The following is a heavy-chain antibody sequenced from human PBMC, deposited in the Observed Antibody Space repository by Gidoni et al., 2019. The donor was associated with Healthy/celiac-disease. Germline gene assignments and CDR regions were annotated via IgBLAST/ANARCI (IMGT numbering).Heavy chain of an antibody. CDR1: GFTFSNAW. D-gene: IGHD3-22*01. V-gene: IGHV3-15*01. J-gene: IGHJ4*02. CDR3: SRDDLGVVVITNGN. CDR2: IKSKTDGGTT. Sequence: EVQLVESGGGLVKPGGSLRLSCAASGFTFSNAWMSWVRQAPGKGLEWVGRIKSKTDGGTTDYAAPVKGRFTISRDDSKNTLYLQMNSLKTEDTAVYYCSRDDLGVVVITNGNWGQGTLVTVSS.